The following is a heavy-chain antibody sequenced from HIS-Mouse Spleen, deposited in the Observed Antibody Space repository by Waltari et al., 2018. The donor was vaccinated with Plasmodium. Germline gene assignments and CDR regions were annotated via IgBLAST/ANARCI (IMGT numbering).Heavy chain of an antibody. V-gene: IGHV4-34*01. CDR3: ASSGSGSYYY. CDR2: INHSGST. CDR1: GGSFSGYY. J-gene: IGHJ4*02. D-gene: IGHD3-10*01. Sequence: QVQLQQWGAGLLKPSETLSLTCAVYGGSFSGYYWSWIRQPPGEGLEWIGEINHSGSTNYNPSLKSRVTISVDTSKNQFSLKLSSVTAADTAVYYCASSGSGSYYYWGQGTLVTVSS.